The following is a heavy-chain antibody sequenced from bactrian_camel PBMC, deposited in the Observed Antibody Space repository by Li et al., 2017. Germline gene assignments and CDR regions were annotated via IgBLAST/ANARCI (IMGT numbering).Heavy chain of an antibody. D-gene: IGHD1*01. CDR2: IDFNGAE. CDR3: ARGNFGNCNGIWGLNI. Sequence: HVQLVESGGGSVQTGGSLKLSCVYSENTWKRHCMGWFRQVPGKEREGVAYIDFNGAESYADSVKGRFTISRDNAKNTLYLQMNSLKPEDTSRYYCARGNFGNCNGIWGLNIWGQGTQVTVS. J-gene: IGHJ4*01. V-gene: IGHV3S53*01. CDR1: ENTWKRHC.